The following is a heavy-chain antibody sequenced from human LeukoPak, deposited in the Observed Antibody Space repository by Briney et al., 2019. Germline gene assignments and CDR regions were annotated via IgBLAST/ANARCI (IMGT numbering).Heavy chain of an antibody. V-gene: IGHV4-38-2*02. D-gene: IGHD3-3*01. CDR1: GYSISSGYY. CDR3: ARDGNDFWSGYRPYYYMDV. CDR2: IYHSGST. J-gene: IGHJ6*03. Sequence: SETLSLTCTVSGYSISSGYYWGWIRQPPGKGLEWIGSIYHSGSTYYNPSLKSRVTISVDTSKNQFSLKLSSVTAADTAVYYCARDGNDFWSGYRPYYYMDVWGKGTTVTVSS.